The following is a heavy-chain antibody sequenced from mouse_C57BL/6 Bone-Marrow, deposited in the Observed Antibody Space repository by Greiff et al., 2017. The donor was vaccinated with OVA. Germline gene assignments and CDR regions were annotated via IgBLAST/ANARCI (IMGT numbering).Heavy chain of an antibody. Sequence: VQLQQSGPELVKPGASVKIPCKASGYTFTDYNMDWVKQSPGKSLEWIGVINPNNGGTIYNQKFKGKATLTVDKSSSTAYMKLRSLTSEDNAVYYCAGERNWDGYFDVWGTGTTVTVTS. D-gene: IGHD4-1*01. J-gene: IGHJ1*03. CDR3: AGERNWDGYFDV. CDR2: INPNNGGT. V-gene: IGHV1-18*01. CDR1: GYTFTDYN.